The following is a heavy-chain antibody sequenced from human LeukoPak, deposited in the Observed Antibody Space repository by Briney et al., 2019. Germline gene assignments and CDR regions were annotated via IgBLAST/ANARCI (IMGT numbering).Heavy chain of an antibody. Sequence: SGGSLRLSCTASGFTVSSNYMSWVRQAPGKGLEWVSVIYSGGSTYYADSVKGRFTISRDNSKNTLYLQMNSLRAEDTAVYYCARDPGGYGYFDYWGQGTLVTVSS. CDR3: ARDPGGYGYFDY. D-gene: IGHD5-18*01. CDR2: IYSGGST. J-gene: IGHJ4*02. CDR1: GFTVSSNY. V-gene: IGHV3-53*01.